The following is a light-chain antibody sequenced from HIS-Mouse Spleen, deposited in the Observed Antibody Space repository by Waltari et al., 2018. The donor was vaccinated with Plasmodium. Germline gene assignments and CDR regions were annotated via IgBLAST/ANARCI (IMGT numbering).Light chain of an antibody. CDR2: GAS. J-gene: IGKJ3*01. Sequence: EIEMTQSQATLSVSQGERATLSCRASQSVSSNLAWYQQKPGQAPRLLIYGASTRATGIPARFSGSGSGTEFTLTISSLQSEDFAVYYCQQYNNWSFTFGPGTKVDIK. V-gene: IGKV3-15*01. CDR3: QQYNNWSFT. CDR1: QSVSSN.